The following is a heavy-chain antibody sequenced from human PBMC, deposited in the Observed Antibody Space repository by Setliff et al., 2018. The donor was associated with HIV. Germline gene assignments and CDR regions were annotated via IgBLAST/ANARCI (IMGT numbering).Heavy chain of an antibody. V-gene: IGHV4-39*01. D-gene: IGHD3-10*01. CDR2: IHHSGTA. J-gene: IGHJ4*02. Sequence: PSETLSLTCTVSGGSITRTPYYWGWIRQPPGKGLEWIGSIHHSGTAYDNPSLKSRVTISVDPSTNQILLRLSSVTAADTAVYYWARLSGGMVPNYWGQGTLVTVSS. CDR1: GGSITRTPYY. CDR3: ARLSGGMVPNY.